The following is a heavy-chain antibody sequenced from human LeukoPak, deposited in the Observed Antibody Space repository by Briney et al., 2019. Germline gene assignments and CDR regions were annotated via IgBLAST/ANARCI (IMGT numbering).Heavy chain of an antibody. CDR1: GGSISSSSYY. D-gene: IGHD4-17*01. J-gene: IGHJ4*02. V-gene: IGHV4-39*07. CDR3: ARMTTVTEESFDY. CDR2: IYYSGST. Sequence: SETLSLTCTVSGGSISSSSYYWGWIRQPPGKGLEWIGSIYYSGSTYYNPSLKSRVTISVDTSKNQFSLKLSSVTAADTAVYYCARMTTVTEESFDYWGQGTLVTVSS.